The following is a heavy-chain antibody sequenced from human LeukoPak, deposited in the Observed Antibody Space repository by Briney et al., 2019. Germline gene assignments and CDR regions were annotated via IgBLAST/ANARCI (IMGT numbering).Heavy chain of an antibody. Sequence: TGGSLRLSCAASGFTFSSYWMSWVRQAPGKGLEWVANIKQDGSEKYYVDSVKGRFTISRDNAKNSLYLQMNSLRAEDTAVYYCARVVHYYDSSGYDYWGQGTLVTVSS. D-gene: IGHD3-22*01. J-gene: IGHJ4*02. CDR3: ARVVHYYDSSGYDY. CDR2: IKQDGSEK. V-gene: IGHV3-7*01. CDR1: GFTFSSYW.